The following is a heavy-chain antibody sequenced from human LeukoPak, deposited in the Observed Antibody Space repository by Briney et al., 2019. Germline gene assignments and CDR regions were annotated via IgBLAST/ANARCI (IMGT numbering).Heavy chain of an antibody. CDR1: GFTFSSYS. J-gene: IGHJ3*02. CDR3: ARDSADCTRTSCYAFDI. CDR2: ISGTSSSI. V-gene: IGHV3-48*02. D-gene: IGHD2-2*01. Sequence: PGWSLRLSCAASGFTFSSYSMNWVRRAPGKGLEWVSYISGTSSSIHYADSVKGRFTISRDNAKNSLYLQMNSLRDEDTAVYYCARDSADCTRTSCYAFDIWGQGTTVTVSS.